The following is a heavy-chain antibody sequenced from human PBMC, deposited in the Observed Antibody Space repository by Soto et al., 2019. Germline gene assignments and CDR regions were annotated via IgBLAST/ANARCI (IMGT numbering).Heavy chain of an antibody. CDR1: GGSISSYY. Sequence: SQTQPLTSTVSGGSISSYYWSWIRQPPGKGLEWIGYIYYSGSTNYNPSLKSRVTISVDTSKNQFSLKLSSVTAADTAVYYCARVGGTTVTTGRKGSGYYYYGMDVWGQGPTVTVSS. V-gene: IGHV4-59*01. J-gene: IGHJ6*02. D-gene: IGHD4-17*01. CDR3: ARVGGTTVTTGRKGSGYYYYGMDV. CDR2: IYYSGST.